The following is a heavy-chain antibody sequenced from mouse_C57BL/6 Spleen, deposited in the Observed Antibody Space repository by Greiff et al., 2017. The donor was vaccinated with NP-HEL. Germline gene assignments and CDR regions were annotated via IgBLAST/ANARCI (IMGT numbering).Heavy chain of an antibody. CDR2: IYPGSGST. D-gene: IGHD1-1*01. CDR1: GYTFTSYW. V-gene: IGHV1-55*01. CDR3: ARSFYYGSSYPAWFAY. Sequence: QVQLQQPGAELVKPGASVKMSCKASGYTFTSYWITWVKQRPGQGLEWIGDIYPGSGSTNYNPKFKSKATLTVDTSSSTAYMQLSSLTSEDSAVYYCARSFYYGSSYPAWFAYWGQGTLVTVSA. J-gene: IGHJ3*01.